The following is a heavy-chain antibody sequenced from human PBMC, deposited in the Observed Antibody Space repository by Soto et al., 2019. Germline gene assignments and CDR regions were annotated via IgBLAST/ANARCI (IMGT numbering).Heavy chain of an antibody. CDR2: ISSRSNYI. V-gene: IGHV3-21*01. J-gene: IGHJ4*02. CDR1: GFTFSTYT. D-gene: IGHD1-1*01. CDR3: ARHNSYFDY. Sequence: EVQVVESGGGLVKPGGSLRLSCAASGFTFSTYTMNWVRQAPGKGLEWVSSISSRSNYIYYADSVKGRFTISRDNAKNSLYLEMNSLRAEDTAVYYCARHNSYFDYWGQGTLVTVSS.